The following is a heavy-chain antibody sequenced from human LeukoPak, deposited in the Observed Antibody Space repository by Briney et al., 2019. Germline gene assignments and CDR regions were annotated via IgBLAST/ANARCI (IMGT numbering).Heavy chain of an antibody. V-gene: IGHV3-74*01. Sequence: GGSLRLSCAGSGFTFSSYWMHWVRQAPGKGLVWVSRINSDGSSTDYADSVKGQFTISRDNAKNTLYLQMNSLRAEDTAVYYCARDQGDIVATEYYFDYWGQGTLVTVSS. CDR1: GFTFSSYW. CDR2: INSDGSST. D-gene: IGHD5-12*01. J-gene: IGHJ4*02. CDR3: ARDQGDIVATEYYFDY.